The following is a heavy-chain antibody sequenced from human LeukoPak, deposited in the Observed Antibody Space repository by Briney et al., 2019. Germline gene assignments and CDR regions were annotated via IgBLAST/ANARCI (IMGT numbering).Heavy chain of an antibody. CDR1: GYTFIVYY. D-gene: IGHD3-10*01. V-gene: IGHV1-2*02. Sequence: ASVKVSCKASGYTFIVYYMHWVRQAPGQGLEWMGWINPNSGGTNFAQKFQGRVTMTRDTSISTTYMELSRLRSDDTAVYYCARAGDYGSGSYSDAFDIWGQGTMVTVSS. J-gene: IGHJ3*02. CDR2: INPNSGGT. CDR3: ARAGDYGSGSYSDAFDI.